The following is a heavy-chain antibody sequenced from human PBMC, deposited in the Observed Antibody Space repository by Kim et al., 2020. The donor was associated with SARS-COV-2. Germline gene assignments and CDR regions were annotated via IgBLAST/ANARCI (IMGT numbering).Heavy chain of an antibody. CDR1: GDSISSSSCY. CDR3: ARHSGPYSSSWFDY. J-gene: IGHJ4*02. CDR2: IYYTGST. Sequence: SETLSLTCTVSGDSISSSSCYWGWIRQPPGKGLEWIGSIYYTGSTSYNPSLKSRVTISVYTSKNQFSLKLSSVTAADTAVYYCARHSGPYSSSWFDYWGQGNLVTVSS. D-gene: IGHD6-13*01. V-gene: IGHV4-39*01.